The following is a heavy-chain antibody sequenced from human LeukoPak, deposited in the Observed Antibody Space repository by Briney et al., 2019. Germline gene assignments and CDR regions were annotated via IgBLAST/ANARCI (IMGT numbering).Heavy chain of an antibody. CDR1: GGSISSSNW. V-gene: IGHV4-4*02. D-gene: IGHD6-19*01. CDR2: IYYSGST. Sequence: SETLSLTCAVSGGSISSSNWWSWVRQPPGKGLEWIGYIYYSGSTNYNPSLKSRVTISVDTSKNQFSLKLSSVTAADTAVYYCASLDLSSGWYNYWGQGTLVTVSS. CDR3: ASLDLSSGWYNY. J-gene: IGHJ4*02.